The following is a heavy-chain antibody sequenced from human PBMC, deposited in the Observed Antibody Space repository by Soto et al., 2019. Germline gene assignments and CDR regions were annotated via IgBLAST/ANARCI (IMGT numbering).Heavy chain of an antibody. CDR1: GFTCSSYA. CDR3: AKGGNYYFGSGSFYNALDY. Sequence: GGSLRLSCAASGFTCSSYAISWVRQSPRQWLDWVSGISGSGGTTYYADSVKGRFTISRDNSKNTLYLQMNSLRAEDTAVYYCAKGGNYYFGSGSFYNALDYWGQGTLVTVSS. J-gene: IGHJ4*02. V-gene: IGHV3-23*01. CDR2: ISGSGGTT. D-gene: IGHD3-10*01.